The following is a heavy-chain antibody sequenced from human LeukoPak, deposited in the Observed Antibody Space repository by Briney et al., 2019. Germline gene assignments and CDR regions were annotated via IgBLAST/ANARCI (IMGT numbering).Heavy chain of an antibody. V-gene: IGHV3-23*01. D-gene: IGHD3-22*01. CDR1: GFTFSSYA. J-gene: IGHJ4*02. CDR3: AKDSSMIVVVPFDY. CDR2: ISGSGGST. Sequence: GGSLRLSCAASGFTFSSYAMSWVRQAPGKGLEWVSAISGSGGSTYYADSVKGRFTISRDNSKDTLYLQMNSLRAEDTAVYYCAKDSSMIVVVPFDYWGQGTLVTVSS.